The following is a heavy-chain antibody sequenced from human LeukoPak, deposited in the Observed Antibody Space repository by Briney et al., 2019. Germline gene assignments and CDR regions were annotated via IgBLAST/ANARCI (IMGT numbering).Heavy chain of an antibody. CDR3: ARVRGSYFFDF. Sequence: GGSLRLSCAASGFTFSSYAMYWVRQAPGKGLEYVSSISSNGGSTYHANSVKGRFTISRDNSKNTLSLQMGSLRPADMAVYYCARVRGSYFFDFWGQGTLVTVSS. J-gene: IGHJ4*02. D-gene: IGHD1-26*01. CDR2: ISSNGGST. V-gene: IGHV3-64*01. CDR1: GFTFSSYA.